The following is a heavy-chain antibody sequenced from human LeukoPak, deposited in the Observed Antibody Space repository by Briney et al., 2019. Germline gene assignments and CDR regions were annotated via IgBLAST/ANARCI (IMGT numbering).Heavy chain of an antibody. J-gene: IGHJ4*02. V-gene: IGHV1-18*04. Sequence: ASVKVSCKASGHTFTGYYMHWVRQAPGQGLEWMGWTSAYNGNTNYVQKFQGRVTMTTDTSTNTAYMELRSLTSDDTAVYHCARDLGLDTTMIFFDYWGQGTLVTVSS. CDR1: GHTFTGYY. D-gene: IGHD5-18*01. CDR2: TSAYNGNT. CDR3: ARDLGLDTTMIFFDY.